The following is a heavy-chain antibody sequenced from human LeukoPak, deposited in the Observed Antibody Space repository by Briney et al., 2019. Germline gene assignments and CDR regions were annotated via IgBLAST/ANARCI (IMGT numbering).Heavy chain of an antibody. CDR3: TRDHCTRTNCYEDYYYGMDV. J-gene: IGHJ6*02. CDR1: GNTFTGYY. Sequence: ASVKVSCKASGNTFTGYYMHWVRQAPGQGLEWMGWINPNTGGTDTAQKFQGRVTMTRDMSISTAYMELSRLRSDDTAVYYCTRDHCTRTNCYEDYYYGMDVWGQGTTVTVSS. D-gene: IGHD2-2*01. V-gene: IGHV1-2*02. CDR2: INPNTGGT.